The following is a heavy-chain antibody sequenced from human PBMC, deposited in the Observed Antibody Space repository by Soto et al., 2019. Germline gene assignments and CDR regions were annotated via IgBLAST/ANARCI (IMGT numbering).Heavy chain of an antibody. CDR3: AHSVPYCSSTSCYNAYFQH. J-gene: IGHJ1*01. CDR2: IYWYDDK. D-gene: IGHD2-2*02. CDR1: EFSLSTSGVG. Sequence: QITLKESGPTLVKPTQPLTLTCTFSEFSLSTSGVGVGWIRQPPGKALEWLALIYWYDDKRYSPSLKSRLTITKDTSKNQVVLTMTNMDPADTATYYCAHSVPYCSSTSCYNAYFQHWGQGTLVTVSS. V-gene: IGHV2-5*01.